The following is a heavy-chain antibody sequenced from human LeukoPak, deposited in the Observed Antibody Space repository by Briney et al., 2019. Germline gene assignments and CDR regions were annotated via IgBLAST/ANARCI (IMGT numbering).Heavy chain of an antibody. J-gene: IGHJ4*02. CDR1: GFTVSSNY. CDR3: ARVPVASWIQLDS. V-gene: IGHV3-53*01. Sequence: GGSLRLSCAASGFTVSSNYMSWFRQAPGKGLEWVSIIYSGGSTYFADSVKGRFTISRDNSKNTLYLQMNSLRAEDPAPYYCARVPVASWIQLDSWGQGTLVTVSS. CDR2: IYSGGST. D-gene: IGHD6-13*01.